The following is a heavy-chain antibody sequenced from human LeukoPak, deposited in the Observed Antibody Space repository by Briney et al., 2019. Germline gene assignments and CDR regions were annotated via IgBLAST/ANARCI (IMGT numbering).Heavy chain of an antibody. CDR2: IYYSGST. V-gene: IGHV4-59*12. CDR1: GGSISSYY. Sequence: PSETLSLTCTVSGGSISSYYWSWIRQPPGKGLEWIGYIYYSGSTNYNPSLKSRVTISVDTSKNQFSLKFYSVTAADTAVYFCAGDHPTPNTGYMDVWGKGTTVTVSS. J-gene: IGHJ6*03. CDR3: AGDHPTPNTGYMDV. D-gene: IGHD1-1*01.